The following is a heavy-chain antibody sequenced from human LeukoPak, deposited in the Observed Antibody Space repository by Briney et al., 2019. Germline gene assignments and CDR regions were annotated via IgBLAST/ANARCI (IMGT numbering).Heavy chain of an antibody. Sequence: GGSLRLSCAASGFTFGSYWMTWVRQAPGKGLEWVANIKEDESEKYYVDSVRGRFTISRDNAKNTLYLQMNSLRAEDTAVYYCARGGYSSSSYYYYMDVWGKGTTVTVSS. D-gene: IGHD6-6*01. J-gene: IGHJ6*03. CDR2: IKEDESEK. CDR3: ARGGYSSSSYYYYMDV. CDR1: GFTFGSYW. V-gene: IGHV3-7*01.